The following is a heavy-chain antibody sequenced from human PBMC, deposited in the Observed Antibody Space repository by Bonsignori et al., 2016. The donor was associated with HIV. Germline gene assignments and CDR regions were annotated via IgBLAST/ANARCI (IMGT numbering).Heavy chain of an antibody. Sequence: WIRQPPGKGLEWVSGISWNRGTIGYADSVKGRFTISRDNARNSLYLQMNSLRTEDTALYYCAKDSVEMGTIFDLRDWGQGTLVTVSS. CDR3: AKDSVEMGTIFDLRD. CDR2: ISWNRGTI. D-gene: IGHD5-24*01. J-gene: IGHJ4*02. V-gene: IGHV3-9*01.